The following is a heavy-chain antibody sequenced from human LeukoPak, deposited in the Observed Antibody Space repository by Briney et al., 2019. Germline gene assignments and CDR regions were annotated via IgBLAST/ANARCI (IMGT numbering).Heavy chain of an antibody. V-gene: IGHV3-21*01. D-gene: IGHD2-2*01. CDR1: GFTFSSYS. CDR2: ISSSSSYI. CDR3: ARAPVVGYAFDI. Sequence: GGSLRLSCAASGFTFSSYSMNWVRQAPGKGLEWVSSISSSSSYIYYADSVKGRFTISRDNAKNSLYLQMNSLRAEDTAVYYCARAPVVGYAFDIWGQGTMVTVSS. J-gene: IGHJ3*02.